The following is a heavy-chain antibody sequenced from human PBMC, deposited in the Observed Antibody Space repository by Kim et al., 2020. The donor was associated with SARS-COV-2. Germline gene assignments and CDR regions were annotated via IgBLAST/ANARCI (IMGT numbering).Heavy chain of an antibody. CDR2: IKDDGTMT. CDR1: GFTFSSYW. Sequence: GGSLRLSCAASGFTFSSYWMQWVRQGPGKGLQWVSRIKDDGTMTNYANSVKGRFTVSRDNAKNTLYLQMNSLRAEDTAIYYCTRAYCDGDCYLFAPWGQGTLGTVSS. D-gene: IGHD2-21*02. J-gene: IGHJ5*02. CDR3: TRAYCDGDCYLFAP. V-gene: IGHV3-74*01.